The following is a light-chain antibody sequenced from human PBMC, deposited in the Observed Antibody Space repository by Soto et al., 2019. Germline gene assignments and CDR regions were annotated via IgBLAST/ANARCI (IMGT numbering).Light chain of an antibody. J-gene: IGLJ1*01. CDR3: SSYAGTPFV. Sequence: QSALTQPTSASGSPGQSVTISCTGTSSDVGRYNYVSWYQQHPGKAPKLMISEVNKRASGVPDRFSGSKSGNTASLTVSGLQAEDEADYYGSSYAGTPFVVGTGTKLTVL. CDR2: EVN. V-gene: IGLV2-8*01. CDR1: SSDVGRYNY.